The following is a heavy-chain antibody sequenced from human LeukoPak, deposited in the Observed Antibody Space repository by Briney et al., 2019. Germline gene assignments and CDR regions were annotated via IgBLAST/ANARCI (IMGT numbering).Heavy chain of an antibody. J-gene: IGHJ6*03. CDR1: GGTFSRYA. V-gene: IGHV1-69*05. CDR2: IIPIFGTA. D-gene: IGHD3-16*01. Sequence: SVKVSCKASGGTFSRYAISWVRQAPGQGLEWMGGIIPIFGTANYAQKFQGRVTITTDESTSTAYMELSSLRSEDTAVYYCARGPVLIPYHYYMDVWGKGTTVTVSS. CDR3: ARGPVLIPYHYYMDV.